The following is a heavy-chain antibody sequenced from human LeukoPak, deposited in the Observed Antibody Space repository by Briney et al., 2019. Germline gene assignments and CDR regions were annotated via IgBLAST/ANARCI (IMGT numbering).Heavy chain of an antibody. Sequence: VASVKVSCKASGYTFTSYYMHWVRQAPGQGLEWMGIINPSGGSTSYAQKFQGRVTMTRDTSTSTVYMELSSLISEDTAVYYCAREMATRLHAFDIWGQGTMVTVSS. J-gene: IGHJ3*02. CDR1: GYTFTSYY. CDR3: AREMATRLHAFDI. D-gene: IGHD5-24*01. V-gene: IGHV1-46*03. CDR2: INPSGGST.